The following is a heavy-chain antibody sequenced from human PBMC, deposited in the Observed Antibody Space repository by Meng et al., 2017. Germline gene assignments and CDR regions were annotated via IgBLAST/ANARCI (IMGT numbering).Heavy chain of an antibody. CDR1: GFTFSSYA. V-gene: IGHV3-30*01. Sequence: VPRGEPGGGVVQRGRSLRLSCAASGFTFSSYAMRWVRQAPGKGLEWVAVISYDGSNKDYADSVKGRFTISRDNSKNTLYLQMNSLRAEDTAVYYCAHFDYWGQGTLVTVSS. CDR3: AHFDY. CDR2: ISYDGSNK. J-gene: IGHJ4*02.